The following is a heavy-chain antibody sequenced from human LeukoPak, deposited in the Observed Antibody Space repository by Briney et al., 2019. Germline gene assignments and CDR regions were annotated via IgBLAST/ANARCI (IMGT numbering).Heavy chain of an antibody. J-gene: IGHJ6*02. CDR1: GFTFSSYA. D-gene: IGHD4-23*01. CDR3: AKYVSGGEYGGMWYYYGMDV. Sequence: GRSLRLSCAASGFTFSSYAMTWVRQAPGKGLEWVSAISGSGGSTYYADSVKGRFTISRDNSKNTLYLQMNSLRAEDTAVYYCAKYVSGGEYGGMWYYYGMDVWGQGTTVAVSS. V-gene: IGHV3-23*01. CDR2: ISGSGGST.